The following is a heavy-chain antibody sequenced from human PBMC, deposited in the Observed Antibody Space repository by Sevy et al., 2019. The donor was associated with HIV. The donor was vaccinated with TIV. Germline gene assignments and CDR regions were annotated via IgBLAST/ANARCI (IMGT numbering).Heavy chain of an antibody. CDR3: ARVGDGLDY. CDR2: IYYSGST. CDR1: GGSISSYY. V-gene: IGHV4-59*01. Sequence: SETLSLTCTVSGGSISSYYWSWIRQPPGKGLEWIGYIYYSGSTNYNPSLKSRVTISVDTSKNQFSLKLSSVTAADTAGYYCARVGDGLDYWGQGTLVTVSS. J-gene: IGHJ4*02. D-gene: IGHD3-3*01.